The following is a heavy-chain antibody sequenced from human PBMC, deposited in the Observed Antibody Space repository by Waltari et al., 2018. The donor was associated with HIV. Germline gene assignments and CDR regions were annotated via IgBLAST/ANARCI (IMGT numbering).Heavy chain of an antibody. CDR1: GFTFNRYW. CDR3: MRGGQSCGSVACYADY. J-gene: IGHJ4*02. Sequence: EVQLVESGGGLAQPGGSLRLSCAASGFTFNRYWIHWVRQAPGKGPVWVSRITGEGDTVYADFVKGRFTISRDNAKNTVYLQMNSLRAEDTAVYYCMRGGQSCGSVACYADYWGQGTLVTVSS. V-gene: IGHV3-74*01. D-gene: IGHD2-21*01. CDR2: ITGEGDT.